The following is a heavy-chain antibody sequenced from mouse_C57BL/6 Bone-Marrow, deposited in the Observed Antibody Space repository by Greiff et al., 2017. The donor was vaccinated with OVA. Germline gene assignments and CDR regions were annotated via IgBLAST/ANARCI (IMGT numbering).Heavy chain of an antibody. D-gene: IGHD1-1*01. CDR2: IWGVGST. CDR1: GFSLTSYG. J-gene: IGHJ3*01. Sequence: QVQLQQSGPGLVAPSQSLSITCTVSGFSLTSYGVDWVRQSPGKGLEWLGVIWGVGSTNYNSALNSRLSISKDNSKSQVFLKMNSLQTDDTAMDCWASGLLPFAYWGRGTLVTVSA. V-gene: IGHV2-6*01. CDR3: ASGLLPFAY.